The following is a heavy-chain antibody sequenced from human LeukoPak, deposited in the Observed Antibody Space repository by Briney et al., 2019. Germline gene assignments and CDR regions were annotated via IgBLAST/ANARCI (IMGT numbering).Heavy chain of an antibody. D-gene: IGHD4-17*01. Sequence: SCKASGGTFSSYAISWVRQAPGKGLEWVSAISGSGGSTYYADSVKGRFTISRDNSKNTLYLQMNSLRAEDTAVYYCAKGTMTTVLDWGQGTLVTVSS. CDR2: ISGSGGST. CDR1: GGTFSSYA. CDR3: AKGTMTTVLD. J-gene: IGHJ4*02. V-gene: IGHV3-23*01.